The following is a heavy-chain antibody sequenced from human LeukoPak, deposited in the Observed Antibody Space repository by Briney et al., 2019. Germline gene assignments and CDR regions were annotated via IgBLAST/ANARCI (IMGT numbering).Heavy chain of an antibody. J-gene: IGHJ4*02. D-gene: IGHD1-14*01. Sequence: AVKVSFKASGCTFSSYAISWVRQAPGQGLEWMGVIIPIFGTANYSHKFQVRVRITADESTSTTYMELSSRRSEDTAVYYCARDITAFDGPGFFDYWGQGTLVTVSS. CDR1: GCTFSSYA. CDR2: IIPIFGTA. V-gene: IGHV1-69*01. CDR3: ARDITAFDGPGFFDY.